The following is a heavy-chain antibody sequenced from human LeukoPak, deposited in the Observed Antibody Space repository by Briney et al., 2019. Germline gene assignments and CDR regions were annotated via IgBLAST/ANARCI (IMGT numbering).Heavy chain of an antibody. V-gene: IGHV3-11*05. D-gene: IGHD3-22*01. Sequence: KPGGSLRLSCAASGFTFSDYYMSWIRQAAGKGLEWVSYISSSSSYTNYADSAKGRFTISRDNAKNSLYLQMNSLRAEDTAVYYCARVRYYYDSSGYPDYWGQGTLVTVSS. CDR3: ARVRYYYDSSGYPDY. J-gene: IGHJ4*02. CDR1: GFTFSDYY. CDR2: ISSSSSYT.